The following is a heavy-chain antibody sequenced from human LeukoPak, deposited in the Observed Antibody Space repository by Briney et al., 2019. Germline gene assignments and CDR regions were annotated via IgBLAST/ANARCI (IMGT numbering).Heavy chain of an antibody. D-gene: IGHD2-2*01. CDR2: ISYDGSNK. CDR1: GFTFSSYG. V-gene: IGHV3-30*03. CDR3: ARTSDVVVPAAMWYYYYGMDV. J-gene: IGHJ6*04. Sequence: GGSLRLSCAASGFTFSSYGMHWVRQAPGKGLEWVAVISYDGSNKYYADSVKGRFTISRDNSKNTLYLQMNSLRAEDTAVYYCARTSDVVVPAAMWYYYYGMDVWGKGTTVTVSS.